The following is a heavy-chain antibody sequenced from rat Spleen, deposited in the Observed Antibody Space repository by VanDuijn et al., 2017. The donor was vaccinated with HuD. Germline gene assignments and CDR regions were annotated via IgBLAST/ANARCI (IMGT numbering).Heavy chain of an antibody. CDR2: IKAKSNNYAT. J-gene: IGHJ3*01. V-gene: IGHV6-8*01. CDR3: ARVGTRVSRFAY. D-gene: IGHD1-4*01. Sequence: EVQLVETGGSLVQPGKSLKLTCATSGFTFSYAWMHWVRQSPEKQLDWVAQIKAKSNNYATYYAESVKGRFTISRDDSKSSVYLQMNSLKEENTAIYYCARVGTRVSRFAYWGQGTLVTVSS. CDR1: GFTFSYAW.